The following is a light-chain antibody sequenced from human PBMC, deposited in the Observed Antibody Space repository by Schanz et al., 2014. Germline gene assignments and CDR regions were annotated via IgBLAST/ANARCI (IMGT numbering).Light chain of an antibody. CDR1: QSASRW. V-gene: IGKV1-5*03. CDR2: ETS. J-gene: IGKJ1*01. Sequence: DIQMTQSPSTLSASVGDRVTITCRASQSASRWVAWYQQKPGKAPNLLIYETSILESGVPSRFSGSGSGSDFSLTISRPQHDDFANYYCHQYSGYSTFGQGTKVEVK. CDR3: HQYSGYST.